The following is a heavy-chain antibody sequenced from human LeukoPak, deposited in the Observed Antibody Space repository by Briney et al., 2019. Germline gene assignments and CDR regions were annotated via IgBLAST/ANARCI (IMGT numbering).Heavy chain of an antibody. CDR3: AKDIGSGSYYLHHGMDV. CDR1: GFTFDDYA. D-gene: IGHD3-10*01. V-gene: IGHV3-9*01. CDR2: ISWNSGSI. J-gene: IGHJ6*04. Sequence: PGRSLRLSCAASGFTFDDYAMHWVRQAPGKGLEWVSGISWNSGSIGYADSVKGRFTISRDNAKNSLYLQMNSLRAEDTALYYCAKDIGSGSYYLHHGMDVWGKGTTVTVSS.